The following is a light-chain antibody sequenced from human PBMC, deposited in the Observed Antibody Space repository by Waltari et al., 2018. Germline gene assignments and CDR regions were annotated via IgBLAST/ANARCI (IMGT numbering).Light chain of an antibody. CDR2: EVT. J-gene: IGLJ2*01. Sequence: QSALTQPASVSGSPGQSITISCAGTSSDVGNYNLVSWYQQHAGDAPKLVIYEVTKRPSGVSNRFSGSKSGNTASLTISGLQAEDEADYYCCSYASGSTFVFGGGTKLTVL. V-gene: IGLV2-23*02. CDR3: CSYASGSTFV. CDR1: SSDVGNYNL.